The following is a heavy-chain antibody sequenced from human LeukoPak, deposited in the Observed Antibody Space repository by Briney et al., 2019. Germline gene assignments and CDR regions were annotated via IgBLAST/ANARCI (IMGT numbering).Heavy chain of an antibody. CDR2: INPNSGGT. D-gene: IGHD2-2*01. V-gene: IGHV1-2*04. J-gene: IGHJ4*02. CDR1: GYTFTSYA. Sequence: ASVKVSCKASGYTFTSYAMNWVRQAPGQGLEWMGWINPNSGGTNYAQKFQGWVTMTRDTSISTAYMELSRLRSGDTAVYYCARVGCSSTSCYGMYYFDYWGQGTLVTVSS. CDR3: ARVGCSSTSCYGMYYFDY.